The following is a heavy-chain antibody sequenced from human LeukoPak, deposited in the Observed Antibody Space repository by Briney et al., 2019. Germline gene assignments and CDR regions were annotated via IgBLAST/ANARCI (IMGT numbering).Heavy chain of an antibody. CDR1: GFTFSDYY. J-gene: IGHJ5*02. V-gene: IGHV3-11*04. CDR2: ISSSGSTI. Sequence: PGGSLRLSCAASGFTFSDYYMSWIRQASGKGLEWVSYISSSGSTIYYADSVKGRFTISRDNAKNSLYLQMNSLRAEDTAVYYCAREGVRSGGSFRGIHNWFDPWGQGTLVTVSS. CDR3: AREGVRSGGSFRGIHNWFDP. D-gene: IGHD2-15*01.